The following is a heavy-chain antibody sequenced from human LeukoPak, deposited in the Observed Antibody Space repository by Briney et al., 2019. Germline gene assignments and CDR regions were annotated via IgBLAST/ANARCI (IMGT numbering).Heavy chain of an antibody. CDR2: IIPIFGTA. CDR1: GGTFSSYA. D-gene: IGHD6-13*01. Sequence: SVKVSCKASGGTFSSYAISWVRQAPGQGLEWMGGIIPIFGTANYAQKFQGRVTITADESTSTAYMELSSLRSEDTAVYYCARDRIAAARGLDYWGQGTLVTVSS. J-gene: IGHJ4*02. CDR3: ARDRIAAARGLDY. V-gene: IGHV1-69*13.